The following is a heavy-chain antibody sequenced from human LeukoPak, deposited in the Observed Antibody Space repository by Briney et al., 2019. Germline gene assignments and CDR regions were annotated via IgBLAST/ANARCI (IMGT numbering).Heavy chain of an antibody. J-gene: IGHJ1*01. V-gene: IGHV3-48*01. CDR3: TRNSGWYGLS. D-gene: IGHD6-19*01. Sequence: GGSLCPFCAAASSSFSDYCMDSVRQAPGNGLEWVSYISISTTTISYADSVKGRFTSSRDNSNNTLFLHLNSLRGEDTAVYYCTRNSGWYGLSWGQGTLVTVSS. CDR1: SSSFSDYC. CDR2: ISISTTTI.